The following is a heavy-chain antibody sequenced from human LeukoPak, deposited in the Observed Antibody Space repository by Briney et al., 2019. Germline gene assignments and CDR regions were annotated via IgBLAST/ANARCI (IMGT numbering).Heavy chain of an antibody. Sequence: GGSLRLSCAASGFTFDDYGMSWVRQAPGKGLEWVSGINWNGGSTGYADSVKGRFTISRDNAKNSLYLQMNSLRAEDTALYHCARDPRITIFGVVEDFYGMDVWGQGTTVTVSS. V-gene: IGHV3-20*01. CDR2: INWNGGST. CDR1: GFTFDDYG. J-gene: IGHJ6*02. CDR3: ARDPRITIFGVVEDFYGMDV. D-gene: IGHD3-3*01.